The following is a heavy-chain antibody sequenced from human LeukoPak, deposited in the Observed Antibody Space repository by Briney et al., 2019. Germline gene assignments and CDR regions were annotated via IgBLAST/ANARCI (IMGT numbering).Heavy chain of an antibody. Sequence: EASVKVSCKASGYTFTGYYMHWVRQAPGQGLEWMGWINPNSGGTNYAQKFQGRVTMARDTSISTAYMELSRLRSEDTAVYYCARDAQNYYDSSGHDYWGQGTLVTVSS. D-gene: IGHD3-22*01. CDR2: INPNSGGT. CDR1: GYTFTGYY. J-gene: IGHJ4*02. V-gene: IGHV1-2*02. CDR3: ARDAQNYYDSSGHDY.